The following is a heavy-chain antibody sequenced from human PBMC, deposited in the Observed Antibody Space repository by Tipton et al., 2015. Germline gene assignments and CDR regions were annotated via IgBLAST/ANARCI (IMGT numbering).Heavy chain of an antibody. CDR2: IYYSGNT. V-gene: IGHV4-31*03. CDR3: ARVKVATMLYYFDY. CDR1: GGSISSGKYY. J-gene: IGHJ4*02. Sequence: TLSLTCTVSGGSISSGKYYWSWIRQHPGKGLEWIGYIYYSGNTYYNPSLKSRVTISVDTSKSQFSLKLTSVTAADTAVDYCARVKVATMLYYFDYWGQGTLVTVSS. D-gene: IGHD5-12*01.